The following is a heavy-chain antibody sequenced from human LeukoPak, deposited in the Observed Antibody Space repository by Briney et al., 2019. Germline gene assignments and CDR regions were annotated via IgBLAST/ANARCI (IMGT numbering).Heavy chain of an antibody. CDR1: GFTFSSYE. V-gene: IGHV3-48*03. CDR3: ARDFRRRPNDY. Sequence: GGSLRLSCAASGFTFSSYEMNWVRQAPGKGLEWVSYISSSGSTIYYADSVKGRFTISRDNAKNSLYLQMNSLRAEDTAVYYCARDFRRRPNDYWGQGTLVTVSS. CDR2: ISSSGSTI. J-gene: IGHJ4*02.